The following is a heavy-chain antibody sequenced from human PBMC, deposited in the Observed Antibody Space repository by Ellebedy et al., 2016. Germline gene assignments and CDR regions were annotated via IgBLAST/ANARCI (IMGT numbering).Heavy chain of an antibody. J-gene: IGHJ5*01. V-gene: IGHV1-18*01. Sequence: ASVKVSXXASGYRFTINGISWVRQAPGQGLEWMVWISNNNGHRDYAPKFQGRVTVTADTSTSTVYMELTSLTSDDTAVYYCARDRSGYSFGGWFNSWGQGTLVTVSS. CDR2: ISNNNGHR. D-gene: IGHD5-18*01. CDR1: GYRFTING. CDR3: ARDRSGYSFGGWFNS.